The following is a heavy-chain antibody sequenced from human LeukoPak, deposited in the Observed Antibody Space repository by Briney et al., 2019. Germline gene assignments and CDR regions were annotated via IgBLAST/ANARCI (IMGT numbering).Heavy chain of an antibody. J-gene: IGHJ6*02. CDR3: ARFFCTSCSYYYYGMDV. CDR2: ISAYNGNT. Sequence: GASVKVSCKASGYTFTSYGISWVRQAPGQGLEWMGWISAYNGNTNYAQKLQGRVTMTTDTSTSTAYMELRSLRSDDTAVYYCARFFCTSCSYYYYGMDVWGQGTTVTVSS. D-gene: IGHD2-2*01. V-gene: IGHV1-18*01. CDR1: GYTFTSYG.